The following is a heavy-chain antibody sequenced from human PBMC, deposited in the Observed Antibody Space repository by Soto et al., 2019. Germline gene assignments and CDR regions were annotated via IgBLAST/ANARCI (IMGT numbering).Heavy chain of an antibody. V-gene: IGHV3-30-3*01. D-gene: IGHD3-22*01. J-gene: IGHJ3*02. CDR3: ACIYDSSGYSYVGGPSAI. Sequence: PGGSLRLSCAASGFTFSSYALHWVRQAPGKGLEWVAVISYDGSNKYNADSKKGRFTISRDNSKYTLYMQMISLRAEVTAVYYCACIYDSSGYSYVGGPSAIWGKGTMVTVSS. CDR1: GFTFSSYA. CDR2: ISYDGSNK.